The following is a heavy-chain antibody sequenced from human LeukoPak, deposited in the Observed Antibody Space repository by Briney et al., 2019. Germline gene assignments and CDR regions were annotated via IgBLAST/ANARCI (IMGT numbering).Heavy chain of an antibody. D-gene: IGHD5-18*01. CDR2: IKQDGSEK. J-gene: IGHJ4*02. CDR3: ARDTGGGYSCYDC. CDR1: GFTFSSYW. V-gene: IGHV3-7*01. Sequence: QTGGSLRLSCAAPGFTFSSYWMTWIRQAPGKGLEWVANIKQDGSEKYYVDSVKGRFTISRDNAKNSLYLQMNSLRAEDTAVYYCARDTGGGYSCYDCWGQGTLVTVSS.